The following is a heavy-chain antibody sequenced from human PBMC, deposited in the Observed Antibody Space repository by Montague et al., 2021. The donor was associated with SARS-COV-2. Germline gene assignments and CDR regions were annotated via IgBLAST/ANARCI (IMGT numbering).Heavy chain of an antibody. CDR2: ISFDGGQK. D-gene: IGHD3-10*01. CDR1: GFSFRNYA. CDR3: ARDYFARYGSGSYYKKGGHYHGIDV. V-gene: IGHV3-30-3*01. J-gene: IGHJ6*02. Sequence: SLRLSCAASGFSFRNYAMHWVRQAPGKGLEWVAVISFDGGQKNYVDSVKGRFTISRDNSMNNLYLQMNSVRAEDTAVYYCARDYFARYGSGSYYKKGGHYHGIDVWGQGTTVIVSS.